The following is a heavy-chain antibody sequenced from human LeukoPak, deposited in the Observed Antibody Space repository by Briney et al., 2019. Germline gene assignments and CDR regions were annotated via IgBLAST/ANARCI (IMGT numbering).Heavy chain of an antibody. CDR2: ISYGGNT. D-gene: IGHD6-13*01. CDR3: ARHVVAAADPFDY. V-gene: IGHV4-39*01. J-gene: IGHJ4*02. Sequence: SETLSLTCTVSGGSISSSSYYLGWIRQPPGKGLEWIGSISYGGNTYYNPSLKSRVTISVDTSKNQFSLKLGSVTAADTAVYYCARHVVAAADPFDYWGQGTLVTVSS. CDR1: GGSISSSSYY.